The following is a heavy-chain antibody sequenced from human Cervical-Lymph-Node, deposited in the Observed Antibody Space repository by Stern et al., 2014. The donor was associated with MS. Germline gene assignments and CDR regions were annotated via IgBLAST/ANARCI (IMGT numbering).Heavy chain of an antibody. D-gene: IGHD3-16*01. Sequence: QVQLVQSGAEVKKPGSSVKVSCKASGDTFTTYASSWVRQAPGQGLEWMGGITPIFGMADYAEKFQGRVTIPADRSTSTAYMELRSLRFEDTAVYYCAREVGSLSMDVWGQGTTVTVSS. J-gene: IGHJ6*02. CDR2: ITPIFGMA. CDR3: AREVGSLSMDV. CDR1: GDTFTTYA. V-gene: IGHV1-69*17.